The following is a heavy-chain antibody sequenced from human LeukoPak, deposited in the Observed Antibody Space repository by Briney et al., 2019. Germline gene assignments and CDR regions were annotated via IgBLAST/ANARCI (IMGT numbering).Heavy chain of an antibody. V-gene: IGHV3-23*01. Sequence: GGSLRLSCAASGFTFSSYAMTWVRQAPDKGLEWVSAISGSDGSTYYADSVKGRFTISRDDSQNTLYLQMNSLRAEDTAVYYCASVLTGYSSSFPWGQGTLVTVSS. CDR1: GFTFSSYA. CDR2: ISGSDGST. CDR3: ASVLTGYSSSFP. J-gene: IGHJ5*02. D-gene: IGHD6-13*01.